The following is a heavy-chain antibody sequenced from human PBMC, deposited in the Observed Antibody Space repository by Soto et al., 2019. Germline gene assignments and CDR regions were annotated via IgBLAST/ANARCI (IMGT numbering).Heavy chain of an antibody. CDR3: ARDNSGLGDY. J-gene: IGHJ4*02. Sequence: XSVNVSYQASGYIFTIYPIHWVRQAPGQRLEWMGWINTGTGNTKYSQNFQGRVTTTRDTSATTAYMELSSLRSEDTAVYYCARDNSGLGDYWGQGTLVTVSS. CDR2: INTGTGNT. CDR1: GYIFTIYP. V-gene: IGHV1-3*04. D-gene: IGHD6-25*01.